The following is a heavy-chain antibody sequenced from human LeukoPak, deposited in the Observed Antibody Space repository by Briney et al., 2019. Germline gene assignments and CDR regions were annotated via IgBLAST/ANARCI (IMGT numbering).Heavy chain of an antibody. CDR2: IYYTGST. CDR1: GGSISSGSYY. Sequence: SETLSLTCTVSGGSISSGSYYWSWIRQPPGKGLEWIGYIYYTGSTTYNPSLKSRVTISVDTSKNQFCLKLRSVTAADTAVYYCARDYGDIPPDWYYDLWGRGTLVTVSS. J-gene: IGHJ2*01. V-gene: IGHV4-61*01. D-gene: IGHD4-17*01. CDR3: ARDYGDIPPDWYYDL.